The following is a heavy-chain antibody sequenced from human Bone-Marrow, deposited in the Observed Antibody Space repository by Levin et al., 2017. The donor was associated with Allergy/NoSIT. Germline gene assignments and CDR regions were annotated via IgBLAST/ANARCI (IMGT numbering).Heavy chain of an antibody. D-gene: IGHD2-2*01. CDR3: ARDHLTRYCSSTSCPGIYWYFDL. V-gene: IGHV3-66*02. CDR1: GFTVSSNY. CDR2: IYSGGST. Sequence: GGSLRLSCAASGFTVSSNYMSWVRQAPGKGLEWVSVIYSGGSTYYADSVKGRFTISRDNSKNTLYLQMNSLRAEDTAVYYCARDHLTRYCSSTSCPGIYWYFDLWGRGTLVTVSS. J-gene: IGHJ2*01.